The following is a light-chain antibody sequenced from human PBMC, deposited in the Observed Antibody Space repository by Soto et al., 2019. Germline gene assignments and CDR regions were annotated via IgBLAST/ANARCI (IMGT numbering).Light chain of an antibody. V-gene: IGKV1-5*01. CDR2: DAS. J-gene: IGKJ1*01. Sequence: DIQMTQSPSTLSASVGDRVTITCLASQNIGTSLAWYQQTPGKAPKLLISDASTLESGVPSRLGGSGHGTEFTLSITSLQTDDFATYYCQRCFCHWKFGKGTKVDI. CDR3: QRCFCHWK. CDR1: QNIGTS.